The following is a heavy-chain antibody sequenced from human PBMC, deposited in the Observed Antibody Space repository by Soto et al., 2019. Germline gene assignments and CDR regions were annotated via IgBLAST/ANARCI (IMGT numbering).Heavy chain of an antibody. V-gene: IGHV4-39*01. J-gene: IGHJ6*02. CDR3: ARQGLHSSSWHRYYYYGMDV. CDR2: IYYSGST. D-gene: IGHD6-13*01. CDR1: CGSISSSSYY. Sequence: SETLSLTCTVSCGSISSSSYYWGWIRQPPGKGLEWIGSIYYSGSTYYNPSLKSRVTISVDTSKNQFSLKLSSLTAADTAVYYCARQGLHSSSWHRYYYYGMDVWDQRTTVTVSS.